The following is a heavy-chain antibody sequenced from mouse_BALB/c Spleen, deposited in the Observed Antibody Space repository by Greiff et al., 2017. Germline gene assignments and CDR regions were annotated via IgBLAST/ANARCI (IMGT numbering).Heavy chain of an antibody. Sequence: VKLVESGPGLVAPSQSLSITCTVSGFSLTSYGVHWVRQPPGKGLEWLGVIWAGGSTNYNSALMSRLSISKDNSKSQVFLKMNSLQTDDTAMYYCARERNYCSSYFYAMDYWGQGTSVTVSS. CDR3: ARERNYCSSYFYAMDY. V-gene: IGHV2-9*02. J-gene: IGHJ4*01. CDR2: IWAGGST. D-gene: IGHD1-1*01. CDR1: GFSLTSYG.